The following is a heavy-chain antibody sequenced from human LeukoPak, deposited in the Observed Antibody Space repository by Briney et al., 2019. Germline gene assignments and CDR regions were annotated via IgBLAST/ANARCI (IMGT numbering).Heavy chain of an antibody. CDR3: ARNYYDSSGYYYKPFDP. D-gene: IGHD3-22*01. V-gene: IGHV1-46*03. Sequence: GASVKVPCKASGYTFTSYYMHWVRQAPGQGLEWMGIINPSGGSTSYAQKFQGRVTMTRDTSTSTVYMELSSLRSEDTAVYYCARNYYDSSGYYYKPFDPWGQGTLVTVSS. CDR1: GYTFTSYY. J-gene: IGHJ5*02. CDR2: INPSGGST.